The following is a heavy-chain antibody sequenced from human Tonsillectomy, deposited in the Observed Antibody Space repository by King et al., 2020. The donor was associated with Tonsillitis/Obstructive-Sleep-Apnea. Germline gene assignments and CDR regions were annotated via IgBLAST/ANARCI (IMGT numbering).Heavy chain of an antibody. D-gene: IGHD3-9*01. V-gene: IGHV4-39*01. CDR2: IYYSGST. J-gene: IGHJ4*02. CDR3: ARLNSLGYFDWLRAYYFDY. Sequence: QLQESGPGLVKPSETLSLTCTVSGGSISSSSYYWGWIRQPPGKGLEWIGSIYYSGSTYYNPSLKSRVTISVDTSKNQFSLKLSSVTAADTAVYYCARLNSLGYFDWLRAYYFDYWGQGTLVTVSS. CDR1: GGSISSSSYY.